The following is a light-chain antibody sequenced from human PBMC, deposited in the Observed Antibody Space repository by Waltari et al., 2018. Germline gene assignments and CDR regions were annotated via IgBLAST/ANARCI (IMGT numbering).Light chain of an antibody. Sequence: QSVLTQPPSVSGAPGQRITISCTGTSSNIGAGYDVHWYLQLPGTAPKLLILGNNTRTSGVPDRFSASKSGTSASLAITGLQAEDEADYYCQSYDSRLSGVIFGGGTKLTVL. V-gene: IGLV1-40*01. CDR3: QSYDSRLSGVI. CDR1: SSNIGAGYD. J-gene: IGLJ2*01. CDR2: GNN.